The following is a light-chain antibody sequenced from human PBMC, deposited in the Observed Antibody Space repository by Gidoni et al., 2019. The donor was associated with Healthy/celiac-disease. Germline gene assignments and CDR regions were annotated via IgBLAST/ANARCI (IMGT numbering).Light chain of an antibody. CDR2: RNN. J-gene: IGLJ2*01. CDR3: AAWDDSLSGPV. V-gene: IGLV1-47*01. Sequence: QSVLTPPPSASGTPGQRVTISCSGSSSNIGSNYVYWYQQLPGTAPNLLIYRNNQRPSGVPDRFSGSKSGTSASLAISGLRSEEEADYYCAAWDDSLSGPVFGGGTKLTVL. CDR1: SSNIGSNY.